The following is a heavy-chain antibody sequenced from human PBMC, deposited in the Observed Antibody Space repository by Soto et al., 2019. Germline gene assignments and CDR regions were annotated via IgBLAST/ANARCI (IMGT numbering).Heavy chain of an antibody. J-gene: IGHJ5*02. CDR2: INHSGST. V-gene: IGHV4-34*01. CDR3: ARGREFGDIVVVVAANWFDP. CDR1: GGSFSGYY. Sequence: SETLSLTCAVYGGSFSGYYWSWIRQPPGKGLEWIGEINHSGSTNYNPSLKSRVTTSVDTSKNQFSLKLSSVTAADTAVYYCARGREFGDIVVVVAANWFDPWGQGTLVTVSS. D-gene: IGHD2-15*01.